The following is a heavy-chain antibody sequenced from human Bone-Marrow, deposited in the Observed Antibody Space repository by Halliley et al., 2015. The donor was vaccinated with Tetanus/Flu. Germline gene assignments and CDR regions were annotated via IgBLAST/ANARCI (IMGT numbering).Heavy chain of an antibody. D-gene: IGHD3-10*01. CDR2: LYYSGST. V-gene: IGHV4-39*02. CDR1: GVSLTSSSYY. CDR3: ANLLWFGAAHGLDV. Sequence: GLVKPSETLSLTCTVSGVSLTSSSYYWGWIRQPPGKGLEWIGSLYYSGSTYYNPSLKSRVTISVDTSKNHLSLNLNSVTAADTAVYYCANLLWFGAAHGLDVWGRGTTVTVSS. J-gene: IGHJ6*02.